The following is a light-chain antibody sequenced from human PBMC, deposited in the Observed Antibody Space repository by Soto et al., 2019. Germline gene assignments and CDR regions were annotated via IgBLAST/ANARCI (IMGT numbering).Light chain of an antibody. Sequence: EVVLTQSPGTLSLSPGERATLSCRASENVSNNYLAWYQQKPGQAPRLLIFGSSDRAAGIPDRLSGSGSVTDFTLTISRLEPADFAMYYCQQYGSAPPYTFGPGTKLEIK. CDR2: GSS. V-gene: IGKV3-20*01. CDR3: QQYGSAPPYT. J-gene: IGKJ2*01. CDR1: ENVSNNY.